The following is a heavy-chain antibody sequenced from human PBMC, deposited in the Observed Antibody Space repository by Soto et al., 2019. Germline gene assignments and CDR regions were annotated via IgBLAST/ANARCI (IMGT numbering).Heavy chain of an antibody. V-gene: IGHV4-39*02. CDR2: IYYGGST. Sequence: PSETLSLTCTVSGASIRSTNYFWGWIRQPPGKGLEWIGSIYYGGSTFYNPSLKSRATISADTSKNLFSLKLSSVTAADTAEYYCARLGGSYTYWGPGTLVTVSS. CDR3: ARLGGSYTY. J-gene: IGHJ4*02. D-gene: IGHD4-4*01. CDR1: GASIRSTNYF.